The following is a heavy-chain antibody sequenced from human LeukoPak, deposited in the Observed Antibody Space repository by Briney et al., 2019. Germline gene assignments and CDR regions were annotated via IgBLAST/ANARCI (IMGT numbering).Heavy chain of an antibody. Sequence: GGFLRLSCAASGLTLSTYWMHWVRQGPGKGLVWVSCINSDGSRTTYADSVKGRFTISRDNAKNTLYLQMNTLRVEDTAVYYCARGSWSAADTNIDYWGQGTLVTVSS. CDR3: ARGSWSAADTNIDY. V-gene: IGHV3-74*01. CDR1: GLTLSTYW. CDR2: INSDGSRT. J-gene: IGHJ4*02. D-gene: IGHD6-13*01.